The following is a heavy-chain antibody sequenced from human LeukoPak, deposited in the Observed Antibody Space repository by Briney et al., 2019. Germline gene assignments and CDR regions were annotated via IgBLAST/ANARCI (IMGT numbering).Heavy chain of an antibody. CDR1: GYIFTSYG. Sequence: GASVKVSCKASGYIFTSYGISWVRQAPGQGLEWMGWISGYNGNTNYPQRLQGRVTMTTDTSTTTAYMELRSLRSDDTAVYYCARDINGYYYDSHGYYPTDLWGQGTLVTVSS. CDR3: ARDINGYYYDSHGYYPTDL. V-gene: IGHV1-18*01. J-gene: IGHJ5*02. D-gene: IGHD3-22*01. CDR2: ISGYNGNT.